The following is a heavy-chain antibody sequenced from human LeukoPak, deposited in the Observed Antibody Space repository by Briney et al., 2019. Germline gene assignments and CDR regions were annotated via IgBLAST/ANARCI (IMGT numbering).Heavy chain of an antibody. Sequence: WASVKVSCKASGYTFTGYYMHWVRQAPGQGLEWMGWINPNSGGTSYAQKFQGRVTMTRDTSISTAYMELSRLRSDDTAVYYCAREPYGSGSYYSYYYYGMDVWGQGTTVTVSS. CDR1: GYTFTGYY. CDR3: AREPYGSGSYYSYYYYGMDV. CDR2: INPNSGGT. V-gene: IGHV1-2*02. D-gene: IGHD3-10*01. J-gene: IGHJ6*02.